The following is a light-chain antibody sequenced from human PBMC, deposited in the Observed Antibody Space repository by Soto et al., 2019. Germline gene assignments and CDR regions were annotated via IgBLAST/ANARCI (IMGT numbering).Light chain of an antibody. Sequence: ESVLTQSPGTLSLSPGERATLSCRASQSVSSSFLAWYQLKPGQAPRLLIYGASSRATGIPDRFSGSGSGXXXXXTXXXLXPXDFAVYYXXQYDSSPWTFGQGTKVEIK. J-gene: IGKJ1*01. CDR3: XQYDSSPWT. V-gene: IGKV3-20*01. CDR2: GAS. CDR1: QSVSSSF.